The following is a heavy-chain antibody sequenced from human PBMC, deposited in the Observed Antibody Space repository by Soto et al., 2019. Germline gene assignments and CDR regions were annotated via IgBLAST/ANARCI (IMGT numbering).Heavy chain of an antibody. J-gene: IGHJ1*01. V-gene: IGHV4-39*01. D-gene: IGHD6-6*01. CDR3: ARQASEGYSSSPFRF. CDR1: GGPITSGSYY. Sequence: QLQLQESGPGLVKPSETLSLTCTVSGGPITSGSYYWGWIRQPPGKGLEWIGSIYYSGRTCYKPSLRSGVTISIDTSRNQFSLKVNSVTAADTAVYYCARQASEGYSSSPFRFWGQGTLVTVSS. CDR2: IYYSGRT.